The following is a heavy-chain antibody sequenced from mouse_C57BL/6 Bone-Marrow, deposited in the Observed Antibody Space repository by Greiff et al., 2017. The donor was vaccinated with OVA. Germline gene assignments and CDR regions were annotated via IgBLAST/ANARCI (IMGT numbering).Heavy chain of an antibody. D-gene: IGHD1-1*01. CDR1: GFTFSDYY. V-gene: IGHV5-12*01. CDR2: ISNGGGST. CDR3: ARPYYGSSPAWFAY. J-gene: IGHJ3*01. Sequence: EVKVVESGGGLVQPGGSLKLSCAASGFTFSDYYMYWVRQTPEKRLEWVAYISNGGGSTYYPDTVKGRFTISRDNAKNTLYLQMSRLKSEDTAMYYCARPYYGSSPAWFAYWGQGTLVTVSA.